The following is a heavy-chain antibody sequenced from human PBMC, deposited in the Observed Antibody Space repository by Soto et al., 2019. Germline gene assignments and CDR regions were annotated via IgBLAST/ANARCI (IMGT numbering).Heavy chain of an antibody. CDR3: ANWVSGRCLEGLEGGYFDY. J-gene: IGHJ4*01. CDR1: GFTFSSSA. Sequence: EVQLLESGGGLVQPGGSLRLSCAASGFTFSSSAMSWVRQAPGKGLEWVSAISGSGGSTYYADSVKGRFTISSDNSKNALYLQMNILSAEDTAVYYCANWVSGRCLEGLEGGYFDYWGHGTLVTV. CDR2: ISGSGGST. V-gene: IGHV3-23*01. D-gene: IGHD3-3*01.